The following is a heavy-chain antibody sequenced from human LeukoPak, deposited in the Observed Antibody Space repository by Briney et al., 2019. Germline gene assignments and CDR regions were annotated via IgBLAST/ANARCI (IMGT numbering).Heavy chain of an antibody. Sequence: GGSLRLSCAASGFTVSSNYMSWVRQAPGKGLEWVSIIYSGGSTYYADSVKGRFTISRDNAKNSLYLQINSLRAEDTAVYYCARDQYSSVYYFDQWGQGTLVTVSS. CDR2: IYSGGST. CDR3: ARDQYSSVYYFDQ. J-gene: IGHJ4*02. V-gene: IGHV3-53*01. D-gene: IGHD6-19*01. CDR1: GFTVSSNY.